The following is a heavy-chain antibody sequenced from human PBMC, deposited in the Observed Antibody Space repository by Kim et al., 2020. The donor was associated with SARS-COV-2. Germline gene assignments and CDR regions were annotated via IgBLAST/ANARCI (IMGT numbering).Heavy chain of an antibody. CDR1: GGSISSGGYY. Sequence: SETLSLTCTVSGGSISSGGYYWSWIRQHPGKGLEWIGYIYYSGSTYYNPSLKSRVTISVDTSKNQFSLKLSSVTAADTAVYYCARNPGYCSSTSCSYFDYWGQGTLVTVSS. D-gene: IGHD2-2*01. CDR2: IYYSGST. J-gene: IGHJ4*02. V-gene: IGHV4-31*03. CDR3: ARNPGYCSSTSCSYFDY.